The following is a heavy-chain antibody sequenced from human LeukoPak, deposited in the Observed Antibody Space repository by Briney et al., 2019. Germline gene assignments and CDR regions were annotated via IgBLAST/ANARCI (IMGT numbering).Heavy chain of an antibody. D-gene: IGHD2-2*01. CDR2: IYTSGST. J-gene: IGHJ5*02. V-gene: IGHV4-4*07. Sequence: SETLSLTCTVSGGSISSYYWSWIRQPAGKGLEWIGRIYTSGSTNYNPSLKSRVTISVDTSKNQFSLKLSSVTAADTAVYYCARFSCSSTSCLKGWFDPWGQGTLVTVSS. CDR1: GGSISSYY. CDR3: ARFSCSSTSCLKGWFDP.